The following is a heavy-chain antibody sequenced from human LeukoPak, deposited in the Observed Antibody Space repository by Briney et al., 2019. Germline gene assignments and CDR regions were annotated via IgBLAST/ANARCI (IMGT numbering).Heavy chain of an antibody. V-gene: IGHV4-59*08. J-gene: IGHJ5*02. CDR3: ARRGYSGSYKAHWFDP. CDR2: IYYSGST. CDR1: GGSISSCY. D-gene: IGHD1-26*01. Sequence: SSETLSLTCTVSGGSISSCYWSWIRQPPGKGLEWIGYIYYSGSTNYNPSLKSRVTISVDTSKNQFSLKLSSVTAADTAVYYCARRGYSGSYKAHWFDPWGQGTLVTVSS.